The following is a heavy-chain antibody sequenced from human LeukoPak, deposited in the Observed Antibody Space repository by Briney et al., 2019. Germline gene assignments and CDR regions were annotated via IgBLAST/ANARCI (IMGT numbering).Heavy chain of an antibody. CDR3: ARGVPTGIDYFDY. CDR1: GFTFSSYW. J-gene: IGHJ4*02. CDR2: IKEDGSEK. D-gene: IGHD1-1*01. V-gene: IGHV3-7*01. Sequence: GGSLRLSCAASGFTFSSYWMSWVRQAPGKGLEWVANIKEDGSEKFYVDSVKGRFSISRDNARNSLYLQMNSLRAEDTAVYYCARGVPTGIDYFDYWGQGTLVTVSS.